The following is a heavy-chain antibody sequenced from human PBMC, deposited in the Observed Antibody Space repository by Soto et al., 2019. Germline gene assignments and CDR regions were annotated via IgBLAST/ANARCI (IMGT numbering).Heavy chain of an antibody. V-gene: IGHV4-34*01. J-gene: IGHJ4*02. CDR2: INHSGST. CDR1: GGSFSGYY. CDR3: ARIDGSGWFFDY. Sequence: PSETTSLTCAVYGGSFSGYYWSWIRQPPGKGLEWIGEINHSGSTNYNPSLKSRVTISVDTSKNQFSLKLRSVTAADAAVYYCARIDGSGWFFDYWGQGTLVTVS. D-gene: IGHD6-19*01.